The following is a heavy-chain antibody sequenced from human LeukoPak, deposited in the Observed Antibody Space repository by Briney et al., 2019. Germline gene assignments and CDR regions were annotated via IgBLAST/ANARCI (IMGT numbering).Heavy chain of an antibody. CDR3: ARQGGGSGEAFDI. D-gene: IGHD3-10*01. CDR1: GYTFTGYY. CDR2: INPNSGGT. V-gene: IGHV1-2*02. Sequence: ASVKVSCKASGYTFTGYYMHGVRQAPGQGLEWMGWINPNSGGTNYAQKFQGRVTMTRDTSISTAYMELSRLRSDDTAVYYCARQGGGSGEAFDIWGQGTMVTVSS. J-gene: IGHJ3*02.